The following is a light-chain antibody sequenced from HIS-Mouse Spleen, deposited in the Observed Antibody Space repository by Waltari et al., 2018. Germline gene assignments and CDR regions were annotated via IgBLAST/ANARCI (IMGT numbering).Light chain of an antibody. CDR1: ALPKKY. V-gene: IGLV3-10*01. J-gene: IGLJ2*01. CDR2: EDS. CDR3: YSTDSSGNHRV. Sequence: SYELTQPPSVSVSPGQTARITCSGDALPKKYAYWYQQKSGQAPVRVIYEDSKRPSGIPERFSGSSSGTMATLTISGAQVEDEAEYYCYSTDSSGNHRVFGGGTKLTVL.